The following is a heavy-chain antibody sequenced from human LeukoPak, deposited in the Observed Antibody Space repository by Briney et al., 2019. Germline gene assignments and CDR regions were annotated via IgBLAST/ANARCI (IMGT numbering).Heavy chain of an antibody. CDR3: ARLMVIPSYFDY. V-gene: IGHV4-59*08. Sequence: SETLSLTCTVSGASISSYYWSWIRQPPGKGLEWIGYIYYSGSTNYNPSLKSRVTMLVDTSKNQFSLKLSSVTAADTAVYYCARLMVIPSYFDYWGQGTLVAVSS. D-gene: IGHD3-22*01. CDR2: IYYSGST. CDR1: GASISSYY. J-gene: IGHJ4*02.